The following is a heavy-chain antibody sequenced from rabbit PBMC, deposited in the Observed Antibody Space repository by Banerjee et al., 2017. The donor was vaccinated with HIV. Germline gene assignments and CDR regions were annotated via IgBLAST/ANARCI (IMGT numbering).Heavy chain of an antibody. Sequence: QEQLVESGGGLVKPEGSLTLTCKASGVSFSDKDVMCWVRQAPGKGLEWIACINIVTGKSVYASWAKGRFIMSRTSSTTVGLKMTSLTAADTAPYFCARDRVRGSDNAAFYFELWGPGTLVTVS. D-gene: IGHD4-2*01. CDR3: ARDRVRGSDNAAFYFEL. CDR2: INIVTGKS. CDR1: GVSFSDKDV. V-gene: IGHV1S45*01. J-gene: IGHJ4*01.